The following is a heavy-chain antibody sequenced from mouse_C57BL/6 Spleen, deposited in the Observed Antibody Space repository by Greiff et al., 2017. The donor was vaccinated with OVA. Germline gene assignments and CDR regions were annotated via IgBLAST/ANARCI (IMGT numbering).Heavy chain of an antibody. CDR1: GYAFSSYW. CDR2: IYPGDGDT. CDR3: ARITTVRAMDY. D-gene: IGHD1-1*01. J-gene: IGHJ4*01. Sequence: VQLQQSGAELVKPGAPVKISCKASGYAFSSYWMNWVKQRPGKGLEWIGQIYPGDGDTNYNGKFKGKATLTADKSSSTAYMQLSSLTSEDSAVYFCARITTVRAMDYWGQGTSVTVSS. V-gene: IGHV1-80*01.